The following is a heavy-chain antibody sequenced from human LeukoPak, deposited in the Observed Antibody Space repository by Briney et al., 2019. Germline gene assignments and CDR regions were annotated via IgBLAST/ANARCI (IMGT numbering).Heavy chain of an antibody. J-gene: IGHJ6*02. CDR3: ARDLAVGAPGYYYYYGMDV. CDR1: GFTFSSYE. D-gene: IGHD1-26*01. CDR2: ISSSGSTI. V-gene: IGHV3-48*03. Sequence: PGGSLRLSCAASGFTFSSYEMNWVRQAPGKGLEWVSYISSSGSTIYYADSVKGRFTISRDNAKNSLYLQMNSLRAEDTAVYYCARDLAVGAPGYYYYYGMDVWGQGTTVTVSS.